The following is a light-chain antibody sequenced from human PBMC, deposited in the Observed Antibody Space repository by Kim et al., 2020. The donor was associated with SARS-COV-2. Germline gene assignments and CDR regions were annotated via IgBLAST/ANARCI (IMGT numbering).Light chain of an antibody. V-gene: IGKV1-17*01. Sequence: SASVGDRFTITCRASQDIRNDLGWYQQNPGRAPKRLIYGASSLQSGVPSRFSGSGSGTEFTLTISSVQPEDFATYFCLQHSTYPITFGQGTRLEIK. CDR3: LQHSTYPIT. CDR2: GAS. CDR1: QDIRND. J-gene: IGKJ5*01.